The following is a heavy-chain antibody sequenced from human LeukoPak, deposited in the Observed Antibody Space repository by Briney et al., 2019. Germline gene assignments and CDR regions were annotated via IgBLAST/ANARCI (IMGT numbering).Heavy chain of an antibody. V-gene: IGHV4-39*01. D-gene: IGHD3-3*01. Sequence: SETLSLTCTVSGGSISSSSYYWGWIRQPPGKGLEWIGSIYYSGSTYYNPSLKSRVTISVDTSKNQFSLKLSSVTAADTAVYYCARATLDYDFWSGYHHFDYWGQGTLVTVSS. CDR3: ARATLDYDFWSGYHHFDY. CDR2: IYYSGST. J-gene: IGHJ4*02. CDR1: GGSISSSSYY.